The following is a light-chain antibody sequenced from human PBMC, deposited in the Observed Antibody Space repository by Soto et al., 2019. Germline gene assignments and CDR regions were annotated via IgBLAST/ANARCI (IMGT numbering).Light chain of an antibody. Sequence: QTVVTQEPSLAVSPGGTVTLTCGSSTGTVTSGHYPYWFQQKPGQAPRTLIYDVSNKHSWTPARFSGSLLGGKAALTLSGAQPEDEAEYYCRLWYSGAYVVFGGGTKVTVL. CDR1: TGTVTSGHY. J-gene: IGLJ2*01. CDR2: DVS. V-gene: IGLV7-46*01. CDR3: RLWYSGAYVV.